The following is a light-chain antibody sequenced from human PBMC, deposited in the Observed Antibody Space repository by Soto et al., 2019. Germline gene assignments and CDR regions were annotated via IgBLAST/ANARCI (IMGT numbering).Light chain of an antibody. V-gene: IGLV2-14*01. J-gene: IGLJ2*01. CDR2: AAS. CDR1: SSDVGGYYS. Sequence: QSALPQPASVSGSPGQSIAISCTGTSSDVGGYYSVSWYQQHPGKAPKLVIYAASNRPSGVSKRFAGSKSGNTASLTIAGLQAEDEADYYCSSYTSSSTRVFGGGTKLTVL. CDR3: SSYTSSSTRV.